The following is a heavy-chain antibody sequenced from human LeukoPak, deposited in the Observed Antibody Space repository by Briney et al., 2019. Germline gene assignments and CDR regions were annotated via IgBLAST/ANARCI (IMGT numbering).Heavy chain of an antibody. Sequence: PSETLSLTCTVSGGSISSYYWSWIRQPPGKGLEWIGYIYYSGSTNYNPSLKSRVTISVDTSKNQFSLKLSSVTAADTAVYYCARGYKRSGSYSVYWGQGTLVTVSS. V-gene: IGHV4-59*01. CDR3: ARGYKRSGSYSVY. D-gene: IGHD3-10*01. CDR1: GGSISSYY. CDR2: IYYSGST. J-gene: IGHJ4*02.